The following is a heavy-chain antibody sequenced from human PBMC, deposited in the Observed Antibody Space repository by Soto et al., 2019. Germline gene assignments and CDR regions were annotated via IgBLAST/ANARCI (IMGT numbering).Heavy chain of an antibody. CDR1: GFAFSGYV. V-gene: IGHV3-21*01. Sequence: PGGSLRLSCAASGFAFSGYVMNWVRQAPGKGLEWVSSMSTTSSYIYYADSVKGRFAISRDNAKSLLYLQMNSLRAEDTALYYCSTDSWFDSWGQGTPVTVSS. CDR3: STDSWFDS. J-gene: IGHJ5*01. CDR2: MSTTSSYI.